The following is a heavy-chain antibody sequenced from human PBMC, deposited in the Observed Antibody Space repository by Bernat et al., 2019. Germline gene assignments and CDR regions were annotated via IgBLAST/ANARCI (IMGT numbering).Heavy chain of an antibody. V-gene: IGHV3-66*01. CDR1: GFTVSNSY. CDR3: ARGLYGDPFY. D-gene: IGHD4-17*01. Sequence: EVQLVESGGGLVQAGGSLRLSCAASGFTVSNSYMTWVRQAPGKGLEWVSVIYSGGHTYYADSVKGRFTISRDNFENTLDLQMNSLRAEDTAVYYCARGLYGDPFYWGQGTLVTVSS. J-gene: IGHJ4*02. CDR2: IYSGGHT.